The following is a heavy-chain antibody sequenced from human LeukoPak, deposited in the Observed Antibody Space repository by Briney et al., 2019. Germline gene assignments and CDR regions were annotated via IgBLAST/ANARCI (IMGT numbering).Heavy chain of an antibody. Sequence: PSETLSLTCTVSGGSISSSSYYWGWIRQPPGKGLEWIGSIYYSGSTYYNPSLKSRVTISVDTSKNQFSLKLSSVTAADTAVYYCARSEYGDYAAIAEYFQHWGQGTLVTVSS. CDR3: ARSEYGDYAAIAEYFQH. CDR1: GGSISSSSYY. D-gene: IGHD4-17*01. CDR2: IYYSGST. V-gene: IGHV4-39*07. J-gene: IGHJ1*01.